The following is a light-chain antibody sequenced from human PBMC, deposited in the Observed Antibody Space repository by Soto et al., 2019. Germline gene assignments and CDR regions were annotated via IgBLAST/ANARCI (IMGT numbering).Light chain of an antibody. J-gene: IGLJ3*02. V-gene: IGLV2-14*03. Sequence: QSVLTQPASVTGSPGQSITISCTGTSSDVGSYNYVSWYQQHPGKVPKLMIHDVSNRPSGVSYRFSGSKSGNTASLTISGLQAEDEADYYCSSYTTISTLVFGGGTKLTVL. CDR1: SSDVGSYNY. CDR2: DVS. CDR3: SSYTTISTLV.